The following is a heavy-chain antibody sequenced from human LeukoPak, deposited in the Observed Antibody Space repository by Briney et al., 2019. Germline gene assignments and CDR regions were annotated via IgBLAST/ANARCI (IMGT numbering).Heavy chain of an antibody. CDR1: GYSISSGYY. V-gene: IGHV4-38-2*02. D-gene: IGHD6-19*01. J-gene: IGHJ5*02. CDR3: ARQLLQWLAPGNWFDP. CDR2: SGST. Sequence: PSETLSLTCTVSGYSISSGYYWGWIRPPPGKGLEWIGSGSTYYNPSLRSRVTISVDTSKNQFSLKLSSVTAADTAVYYCARQLLQWLAPGNWFDPWGQGTLVTVSS.